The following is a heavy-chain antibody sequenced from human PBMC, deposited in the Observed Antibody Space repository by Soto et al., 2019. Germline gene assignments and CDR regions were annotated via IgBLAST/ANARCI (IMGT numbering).Heavy chain of an antibody. V-gene: IGHV2-70*01. D-gene: IGHD6-19*01. J-gene: IGHJ5*02. CDR2: IDWDDDK. Sequence: SGPTLVNPTQTLTLTCTFSGFSLSTSGMCVSWIRQPPGKALEWLALIDWDDDKYYSTSLKTRLTISKDTSKNQVVLAMTNMDPVDTATYYCARIFSRPSYSSGWYGWFDPWGQGTLVTVSS. CDR3: ARIFSRPSYSSGWYGWFDP. CDR1: GFSLSTSGMC.